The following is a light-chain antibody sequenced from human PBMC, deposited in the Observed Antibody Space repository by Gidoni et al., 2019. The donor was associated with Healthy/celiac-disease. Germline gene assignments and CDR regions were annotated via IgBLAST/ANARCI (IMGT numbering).Light chain of an antibody. J-gene: IGKJ4*01. Sequence: IPLTQHPSSLSASVGDRVTITCRASQVISSYLAWYQQKPGKAPKLLVYAASTLQSGGPSRFSGSGSGTDFTLTISSLQPEDFATYYCQRLNSYPLTFGGGTKVEIK. CDR2: AAS. V-gene: IGKV1-9*01. CDR3: QRLNSYPLT. CDR1: QVISSY.